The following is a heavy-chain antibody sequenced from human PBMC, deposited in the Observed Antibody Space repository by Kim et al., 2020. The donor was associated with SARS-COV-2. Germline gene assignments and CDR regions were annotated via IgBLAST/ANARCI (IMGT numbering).Heavy chain of an antibody. D-gene: IGHD6-19*01. Sequence: YADSVKGRFTSSRANAKNSLYLQMNSLRAEDTAVYYCARTRDSGWSYFDYWGQGTLVTVSS. CDR3: ARTRDSGWSYFDY. V-gene: IGHV3-21*01. J-gene: IGHJ4*02.